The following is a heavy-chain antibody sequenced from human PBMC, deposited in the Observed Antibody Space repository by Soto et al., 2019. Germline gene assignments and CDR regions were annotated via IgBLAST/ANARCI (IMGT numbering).Heavy chain of an antibody. CDR3: ARDLGKYDRQYFDN. Sequence: GVLRLSCEASRFSLSTYWMYWCRQAPGKGLMWVSRINSDGGIINYADSVKGRFTISRDNAKNTLYLQMNSLSTDDTAVYYCARDLGKYDRQYFDNWGQGTLVTVS. V-gene: IGHV3-74*01. D-gene: IGHD3-9*01. J-gene: IGHJ4*02. CDR1: RFSLSTYW. CDR2: INSDGGII.